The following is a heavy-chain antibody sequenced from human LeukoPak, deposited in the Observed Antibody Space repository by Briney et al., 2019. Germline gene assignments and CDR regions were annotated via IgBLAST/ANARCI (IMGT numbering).Heavy chain of an antibody. Sequence: PGGSLRLSCAASGFTFSSYAMTWVRQAPGKGLEWVAIISHDGSTKYHADSVKGRFTISRDNSKNTLYLQLTSLRPEDTAVYYCARDGIDGNGWDLDYWGQGTLVIVSS. J-gene: IGHJ4*02. CDR2: ISHDGSTK. CDR3: ARDGIDGNGWDLDY. V-gene: IGHV3-30-3*01. D-gene: IGHD6-19*01. CDR1: GFTFSSYA.